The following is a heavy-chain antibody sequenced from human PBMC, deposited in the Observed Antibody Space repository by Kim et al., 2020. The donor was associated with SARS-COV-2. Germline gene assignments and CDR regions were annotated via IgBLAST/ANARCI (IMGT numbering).Heavy chain of an antibody. V-gene: IGHV4-39*01. CDR2: T. CDR3: AIGRGYRPLDV. J-gene: IGHJ6*02. D-gene: IGHD5-18*01. Sequence: TYYNPSLKSRVTISVDTSKNQFSLKLSSVTAADAAVYYCAIGRGYRPLDVWGQGTTVTVSS.